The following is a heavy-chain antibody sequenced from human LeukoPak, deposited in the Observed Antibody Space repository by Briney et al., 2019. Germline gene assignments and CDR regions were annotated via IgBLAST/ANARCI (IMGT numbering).Heavy chain of an antibody. CDR3: ARDDYGDYQFDY. V-gene: IGHV3-74*01. Sequence: GGSLTLSCAASGFTFSSYWMHWVRQAPGKGLVRVSRINSDGSSTSYADSVKGRFTISRDNAKNTLYLQMNSLRAEDTAVYYCARDDYGDYQFDYWGQGTLVTVSS. J-gene: IGHJ4*02. D-gene: IGHD4-17*01. CDR2: INSDGSST. CDR1: GFTFSSYW.